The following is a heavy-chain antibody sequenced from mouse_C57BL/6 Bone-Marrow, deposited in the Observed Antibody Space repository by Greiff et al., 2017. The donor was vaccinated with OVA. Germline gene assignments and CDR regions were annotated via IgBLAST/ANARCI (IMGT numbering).Heavy chain of an antibody. V-gene: IGHV1-64*01. CDR3: ARGYGNPWYFDV. J-gene: IGHJ1*03. D-gene: IGHD2-1*01. Sequence: VQLQQSGAELVKPGASVKLSCKASGYTFTSYWMHWVKQRPGQGLEWIGMIHPNSGSTNYNEKFKSKATLTVDKSSSTAYMQLSSLTSEDSAVYYCARGYGNPWYFDVWGTGTTVTVSS. CDR1: GYTFTSYW. CDR2: IHPNSGST.